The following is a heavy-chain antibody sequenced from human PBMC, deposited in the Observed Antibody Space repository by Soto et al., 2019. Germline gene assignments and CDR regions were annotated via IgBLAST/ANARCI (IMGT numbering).Heavy chain of an antibody. CDR2: IYYSGST. Sequence: SETLSLTCTVSGGSISSYYWSWFRQPPGKGLEWIGYIYYSGSTNYNPSLKSRVTISVDTSKNQFSLKLSSVTAADTAVYYCARGDLTYYYGSGSYENAFDIWGQGTMVTVSS. D-gene: IGHD3-10*01. CDR3: ARGDLTYYYGSGSYENAFDI. J-gene: IGHJ3*02. CDR1: GGSISSYY. V-gene: IGHV4-59*01.